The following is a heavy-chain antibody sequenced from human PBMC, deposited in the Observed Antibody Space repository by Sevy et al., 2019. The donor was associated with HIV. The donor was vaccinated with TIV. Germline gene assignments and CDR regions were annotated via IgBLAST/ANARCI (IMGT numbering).Heavy chain of an antibody. CDR3: AKRYCSTITCYDDDFFNPYYFYGLDV. CDR1: GFIFSNYP. J-gene: IGHJ6*02. Sequence: GGSLRLSCAASGFIFSNYPMSWVRHSPGKGLEWVSDISAGGTTTYYADSLVGRFTISRDNSKMTVSLQMNSLGAEDTSIYFCAKRYCSTITCYDDDFFNPYYFYGLDVWGQGIAVTVSS. CDR2: ISAGGTTT. V-gene: IGHV3-23*01. D-gene: IGHD2-2*01.